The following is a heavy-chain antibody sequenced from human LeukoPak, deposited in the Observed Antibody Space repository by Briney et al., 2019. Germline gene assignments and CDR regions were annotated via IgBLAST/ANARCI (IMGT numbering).Heavy chain of an antibody. CDR1: GFTFDDYA. J-gene: IGHJ4*02. D-gene: IGHD6-19*01. Sequence: PGGSLRLSCAASGFTFDDYAMHWVRQAPGKGLEWVSLISGDGGSTFYADSVKGRFSISRDNSKNSLYLQMNSLRTEDTALYYCAKVFRGVVAGTYFDYWGQGTLVTVSS. CDR2: ISGDGGST. V-gene: IGHV3-43*02. CDR3: AKVFRGVVAGTYFDY.